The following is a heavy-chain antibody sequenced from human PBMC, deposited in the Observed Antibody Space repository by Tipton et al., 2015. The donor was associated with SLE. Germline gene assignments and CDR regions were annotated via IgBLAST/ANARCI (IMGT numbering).Heavy chain of an antibody. Sequence: TLSLTCAVHGGSFSGYYWSWIRQPPGKGLEWIGSIYYSGSTSYNPSLKSRVTISVYTSKNQFSLKLSSVTAADTAVYYCAKIPYSSSWYGSDYYYYYGMDVWGQGSTVTVSS. J-gene: IGHJ6*02. CDR1: GGSFSGYY. V-gene: IGHV4-34*01. CDR2: IYYSGST. D-gene: IGHD6-13*01. CDR3: AKIPYSSSWYGSDYYYYYGMDV.